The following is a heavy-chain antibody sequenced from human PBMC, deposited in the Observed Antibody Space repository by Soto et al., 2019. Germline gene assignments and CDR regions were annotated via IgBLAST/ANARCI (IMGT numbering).Heavy chain of an antibody. CDR1: GGSISHYY. D-gene: IGHD6-13*01. Sequence: QVQLQESGPGLVKPSETLSLTCTVSGGSISHYYWSWIRQPPGKGLEWIGYIYYSGSANYNPSLTGRLSISVDTSKIQFPLKRSSVTAADTAVYFCARGGSSWSGAWYFDLWGRGTLVTVCS. V-gene: IGHV4-59*01. J-gene: IGHJ2*01. CDR2: IYYSGSA. CDR3: ARGGSSWSGAWYFDL.